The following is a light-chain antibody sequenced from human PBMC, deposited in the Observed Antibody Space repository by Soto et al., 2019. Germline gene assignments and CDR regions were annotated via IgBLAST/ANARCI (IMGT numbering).Light chain of an antibody. CDR3: QSYDTSLRAYV. Sequence: QSVLTQPPSASGTPGQRVTISCSGGSSNIGTNHVHWYQQLPGTAPRLLIYGNTNRPSGVPGRFSGSKSDTSASLAITGLQAEDEGDYYCQSYDTSLRAYVFGTGTKLTVL. CDR1: SSNIGTNH. J-gene: IGLJ1*01. V-gene: IGLV1-40*01. CDR2: GNT.